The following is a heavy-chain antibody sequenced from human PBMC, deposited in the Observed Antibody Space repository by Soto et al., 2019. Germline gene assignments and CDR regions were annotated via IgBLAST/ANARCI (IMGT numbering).Heavy chain of an antibody. D-gene: IGHD3-22*01. V-gene: IGHV5-51*01. CDR2: IYPGDSDT. Sequence: GESLKISCKGSGYSFTSYWIGWVRQMPGKGLEWMGIIYPGDSDTRYSPSFQGQVTISADKSISTAYLQWSSLKASDTAMYYCARHGDSSCWDHYYYYGMDGWGQGTTVPVSS. J-gene: IGHJ6*02. CDR1: GYSFTSYW. CDR3: ARHGDSSCWDHYYYYGMDG.